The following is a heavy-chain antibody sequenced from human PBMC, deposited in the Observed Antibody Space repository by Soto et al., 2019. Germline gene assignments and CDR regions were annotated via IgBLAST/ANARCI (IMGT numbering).Heavy chain of an antibody. Sequence: GGSLRLSCAASGFTFSSYGMHWVRQAPGKGLEWVAVISYDGSNKYYADSGKGRITISRDNSKNTLYLQMNSLRAEDTAVYYCAKEYIYYGSGSYYPYYYGMDVWGQGTTVTVSS. CDR1: GFTFSSYG. CDR2: ISYDGSNK. D-gene: IGHD3-10*01. CDR3: AKEYIYYGSGSYYPYYYGMDV. V-gene: IGHV3-30*18. J-gene: IGHJ6*02.